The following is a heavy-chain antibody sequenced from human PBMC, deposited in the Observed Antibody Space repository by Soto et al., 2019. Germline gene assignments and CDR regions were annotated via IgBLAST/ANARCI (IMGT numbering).Heavy chain of an antibody. CDR2: IRATGVT. CDR3: RGGDYN. J-gene: IGHJ4*02. Sequence: EVQLVESGGDLVQPGGSLRLSCAASGITFSSHAMNWVRQAPGKGLEWVASIRATGVTYYADSVKGRFIISRDNAKDSLFLPMDSLRVEDTAVYYCRGGDYNWGQGTLVTVSS. D-gene: IGHD4-17*01. V-gene: IGHV3-48*01. CDR1: GITFSSHA.